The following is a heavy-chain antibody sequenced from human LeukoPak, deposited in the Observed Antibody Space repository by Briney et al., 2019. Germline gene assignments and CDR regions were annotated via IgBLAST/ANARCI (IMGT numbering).Heavy chain of an antibody. CDR2: IYPGDSDT. CDR3: ARNEGAMVRGVPEY. D-gene: IGHD3-10*01. CDR1: GYIFTTYW. Sequence: GGALQISCEGSGYIFTTYWIGWGRQMPGKGLEWMGIIYPGDSDTRYSPSFQGQVTISADKSISTAYLQWSSLKASDTAMYYCARNEGAMVRGVPEYWGQGTLVTVSS. V-gene: IGHV5-51*01. J-gene: IGHJ4*02.